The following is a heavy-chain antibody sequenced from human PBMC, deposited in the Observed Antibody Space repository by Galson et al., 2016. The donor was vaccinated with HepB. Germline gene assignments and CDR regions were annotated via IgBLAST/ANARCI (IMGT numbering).Heavy chain of an antibody. CDR3: ARGRRGAISDFFVS. CDR2: ILYDASDK. Sequence: SLRLSCAASGFTFSWFGMHWVRQAPGKGLEWVAAISYDGVAVILYDASDKYYADSVKGRFTISRDNGKKTMYLQMNSLRAEDTALYYCARGRRGAISDFFVSWGQGTLVTVSS. J-gene: IGHJ4*02. V-gene: IGHV3-30*03. D-gene: IGHD3-10*01. CDR1: GFTFSWFG.